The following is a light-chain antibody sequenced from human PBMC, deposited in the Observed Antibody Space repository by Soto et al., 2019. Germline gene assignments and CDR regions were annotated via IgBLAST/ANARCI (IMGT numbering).Light chain of an antibody. CDR3: RSYTATNNFYFV. V-gene: IGLV2-8*01. Sequence: QSALTQPPSASGSPGQSVTISCTGTSSDVGGYNYVSWYQQYPGRAPKLMIYEVTKRPSGVPDRFSGSKSGNTASPPVSGLQGEDEADYNCRSYTATNNFYFVFGGGTKRTAL. CDR1: SSDVGGYNY. CDR2: EVT. J-gene: IGLJ3*02.